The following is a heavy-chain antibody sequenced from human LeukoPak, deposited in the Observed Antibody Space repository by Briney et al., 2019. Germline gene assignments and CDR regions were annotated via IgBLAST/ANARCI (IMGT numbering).Heavy chain of an antibody. V-gene: IGHV3-66*01. CDR2: IYSGGTT. Sequence: GGSLRLSCAASEFSVSSNYMTWVRQAPGKGLECVSIIYSGGTTYYADSVRGRFTISRDNSKNTLYLQMDRLRVEDTAVYYCARKTDLLMLQGGDFWGQGTLVTVSS. CDR1: EFSVSSNY. CDR3: ARKTDLLMLQGGDF. D-gene: IGHD3-10*01. J-gene: IGHJ4*02.